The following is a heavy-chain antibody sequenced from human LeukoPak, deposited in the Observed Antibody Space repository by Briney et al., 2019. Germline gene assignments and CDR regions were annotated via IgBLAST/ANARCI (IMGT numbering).Heavy chain of an antibody. J-gene: IGHJ5*02. Sequence: SETLSLTCTVSGGSISSYYWTWIRQPAGKGLEWIGHIYTTGTTNYNPSIRSRVTMSVDTSKNQFFLRLTSVTAADTAVYYCARVYYSRFDPWGQGTLVTVSS. CDR3: ARVYYSRFDP. D-gene: IGHD3-10*01. CDR1: GGSISSYY. CDR2: IYTTGTT. V-gene: IGHV4-4*07.